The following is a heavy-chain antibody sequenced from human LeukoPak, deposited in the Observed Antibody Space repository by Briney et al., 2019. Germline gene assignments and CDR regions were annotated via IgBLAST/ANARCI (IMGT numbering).Heavy chain of an antibody. CDR3: ARGVPAASKYYYYYYMDV. V-gene: IGHV4-34*01. CDR1: GGSFSGYY. D-gene: IGHD2-2*01. Sequence: SETLSLTCAVYGGSFSGYYWSWIRQPPGKGLEWIGEINHSGSTNYNPSLKSRVTISVDTSKNQFSLKLSSVTAADTAVYYCARGVPAASKYYYYYYMDVWGKGTTVTVSS. J-gene: IGHJ6*03. CDR2: INHSGST.